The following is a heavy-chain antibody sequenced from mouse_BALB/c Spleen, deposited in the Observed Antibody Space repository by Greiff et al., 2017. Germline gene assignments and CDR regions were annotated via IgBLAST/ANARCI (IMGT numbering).Heavy chain of an antibody. Sequence: VQLQQSGAELARPGASVKLSCKASGYTFTSYWMQWVKQRPGQGLEWIGAIYPGDGDTRYTQKFKGKATLTADKSSSTAYMQLSSLASEDSAVYYCARGYYGSSYPYFDYWGQGTTLTVSS. CDR2: IYPGDGDT. J-gene: IGHJ2*01. V-gene: IGHV1-87*01. CDR1: GYTFTSYW. CDR3: ARGYYGSSYPYFDY. D-gene: IGHD1-1*01.